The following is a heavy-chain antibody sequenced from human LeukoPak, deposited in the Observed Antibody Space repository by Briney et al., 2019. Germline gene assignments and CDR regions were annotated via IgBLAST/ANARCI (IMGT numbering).Heavy chain of an antibody. Sequence: GAPVKVSCKASGYTFTTYYMHWVGQAPGQGLGGLGIINPSGGSTSYAQKFQGRVTMTRDTSTSTVYMELSSLRSEDTAVYYCARVAYSSSWYFDYWGQGTLVTVSS. CDR3: ARVAYSSSWYFDY. CDR2: INPSGGST. V-gene: IGHV1-46*01. CDR1: GYTFTTYY. J-gene: IGHJ4*02. D-gene: IGHD6-13*01.